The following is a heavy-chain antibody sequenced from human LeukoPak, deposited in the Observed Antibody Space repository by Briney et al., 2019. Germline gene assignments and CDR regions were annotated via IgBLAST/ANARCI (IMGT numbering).Heavy chain of an antibody. Sequence: NSGGSLRLSCAASGFTFSTYTMNWVRQAPGKGLEWVASIRSSSSYIRYADSVKGRFTISRDNAKNSLFLQMNSLRAEDTAVYYCARGDGYDFFDYWGQGTLVTVSS. CDR2: IRSSSSYI. J-gene: IGHJ4*02. V-gene: IGHV3-21*01. D-gene: IGHD5-24*01. CDR1: GFTFSTYT. CDR3: ARGDGYDFFDY.